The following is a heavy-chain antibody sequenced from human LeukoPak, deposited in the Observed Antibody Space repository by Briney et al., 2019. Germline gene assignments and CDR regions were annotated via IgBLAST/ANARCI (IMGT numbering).Heavy chain of an antibody. V-gene: IGHV1-2*02. CDR3: ARGGLPIYYYYIDV. CDR1: GYTFTGYF. CDR2: INTNSGGT. D-gene: IGHD4-11*01. Sequence: ASVKVSCKASGYTFTGYFMHWVRQAPGQGLEWMGRINTNSGGTNYAQKFQGRVTMTRDTSISTAYMELRGLRSDDTAVYYCARGGLPIYYYYIDVWGKGTTVTVSS. J-gene: IGHJ6*03.